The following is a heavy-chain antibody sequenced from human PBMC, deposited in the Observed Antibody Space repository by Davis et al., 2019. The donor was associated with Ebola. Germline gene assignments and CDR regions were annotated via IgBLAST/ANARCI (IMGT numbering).Heavy chain of an antibody. CDR3: ARDQYYYDSSELFYYYYGMDV. Sequence: ASVKVSCKASGYTFTSYGISWVRQAPGQGLEWMGWISAYNGNTNYAQKLQGRVTMTTDTSTSTAYMELRSLRSDDTAVYYCARDQYYYDSSELFYYYYGMDVWGKGTTVTVSS. V-gene: IGHV1-18*01. D-gene: IGHD3-22*01. J-gene: IGHJ6*04. CDR1: GYTFTSYG. CDR2: ISAYNGNT.